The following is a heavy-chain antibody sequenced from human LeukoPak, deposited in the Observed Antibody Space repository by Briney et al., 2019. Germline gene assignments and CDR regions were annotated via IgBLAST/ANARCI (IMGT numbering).Heavy chain of an antibody. V-gene: IGHV1-2*06. Sequence: GASVKVSRKASGYTFTGYYMHWVRQAPGQGLEWMGRINPNSGGTNYAQKFQGRVTMTRDTSISTAYMELSRLRSDDTAVYYCARSIYSGSYYDYWGQGTLVTVSS. J-gene: IGHJ4*02. D-gene: IGHD1-26*01. CDR1: GYTFTGYY. CDR2: INPNSGGT. CDR3: ARSIYSGSYYDY.